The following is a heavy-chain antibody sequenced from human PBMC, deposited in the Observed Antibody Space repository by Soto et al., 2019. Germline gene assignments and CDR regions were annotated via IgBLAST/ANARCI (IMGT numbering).Heavy chain of an antibody. Sequence: SETLSLTCALYGGSFSGYYWSWIRQPPGKGLEWIGEINHSGSTNYNPSLKSRVTISVDTSKNQFSLKPSSVTAADTAVYYCAGPSSDCGGDCYYFDYWGQGALVTVS. CDR1: GGSFSGYY. V-gene: IGHV4-34*01. D-gene: IGHD2-21*02. CDR3: AGPSSDCGGDCYYFDY. J-gene: IGHJ4*02. CDR2: INHSGST.